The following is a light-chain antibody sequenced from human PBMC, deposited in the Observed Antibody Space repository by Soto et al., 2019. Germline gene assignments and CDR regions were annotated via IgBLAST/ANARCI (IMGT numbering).Light chain of an antibody. CDR3: QQRSNWRGFT. V-gene: IGKV3-11*01. J-gene: IGKJ3*01. Sequence: EIVLTQSPATLSLSPGERATLSCRASQSVSSYLAWYQQKPGQAPRLLIYDASNRATGIPPRFSGSGSGTDFTLTISSLEPEDFAVYYCQQRSNWRGFTFGPGTKVDIK. CDR2: DAS. CDR1: QSVSSY.